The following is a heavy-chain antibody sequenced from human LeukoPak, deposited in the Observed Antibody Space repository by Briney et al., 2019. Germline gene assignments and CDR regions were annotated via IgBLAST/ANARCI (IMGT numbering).Heavy chain of an antibody. CDR2: FDAEVGVT. CDR3: ATDSHSGYYH. D-gene: IGHD5-12*01. CDR1: GYTLTELS. Sequence: GSVKVSCKVSGYTLTELSMHWVRQAPGKGLEWVGRFDAEVGVTIYAQKLQGGVTMSEDTSPDTAYMELSSRRSEDTALYYSATDSHSGYYHWGEGTLVTDSS. J-gene: IGHJ5*02. V-gene: IGHV1-24*01.